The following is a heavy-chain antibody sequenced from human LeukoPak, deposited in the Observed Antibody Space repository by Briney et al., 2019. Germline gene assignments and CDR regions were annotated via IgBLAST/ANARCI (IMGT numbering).Heavy chain of an antibody. CDR1: GGSISSGDYY. D-gene: IGHD1-26*01. CDR2: IYYSGST. J-gene: IGHJ4*02. V-gene: IGHV4-30-4*01. CDR3: ARHRVGITRDFDY. Sequence: PSQTLSLTCTVSGGSISSGDYYWRWIRQPPGKGLEWIGYIYYSGSTYYNPSLKSRVTISVDTSKNQFSLKLSSVTAADTAVYYCARHRVGITRDFDYWGQGTLVTVSS.